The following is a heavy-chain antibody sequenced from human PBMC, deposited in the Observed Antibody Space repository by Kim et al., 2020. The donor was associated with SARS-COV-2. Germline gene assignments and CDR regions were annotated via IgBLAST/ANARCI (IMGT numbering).Heavy chain of an antibody. CDR3: ARVGDWNSYFGY. V-gene: IGHV4-59*01. J-gene: IGHJ4*02. D-gene: IGHD1-7*01. Sequence: NYNPSLKSRVTISVDTSKTQFSLRLSSVTAADTAVYYCARVGDWNSYFGYWGQGTLVTVSS.